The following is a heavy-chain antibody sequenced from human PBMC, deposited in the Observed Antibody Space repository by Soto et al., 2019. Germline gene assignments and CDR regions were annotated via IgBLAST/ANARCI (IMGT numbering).Heavy chain of an antibody. CDR3: AKLGSGEQWPSDH. CDR1: GFTFSSYA. CDR2: IWYDGSKK. V-gene: IGHV3-33*06. Sequence: QVQLVESGGGVVQPGRSLRLSCAASGFTFSSYAMHWVRQAPGKGLERVAVIWYDGSKKYYADSVKGRFTISRDNSKNTLYLQMNSLRAEDTAVYYCAKLGSGEQWPSDHWGQGTLLTVSS. D-gene: IGHD6-19*01. J-gene: IGHJ4*02.